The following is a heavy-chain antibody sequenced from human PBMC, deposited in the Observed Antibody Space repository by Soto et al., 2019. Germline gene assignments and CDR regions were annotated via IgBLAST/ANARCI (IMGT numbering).Heavy chain of an antibody. CDR1: VGSISGYY. CDR2: IYYSGST. Sequence: SETLSLTGTVSVGSISGYYWSWIRQPPGKGLEWIGYIYYSGSTNYNPSLKSRVTISVDTSKNQFSLKLSSVTAADTAVYYCAKTPSIYDHKDYWGQGTLVTVSS. CDR3: AKTPSIYDHKDY. J-gene: IGHJ4*02. D-gene: IGHD3-22*01. V-gene: IGHV4-59*01.